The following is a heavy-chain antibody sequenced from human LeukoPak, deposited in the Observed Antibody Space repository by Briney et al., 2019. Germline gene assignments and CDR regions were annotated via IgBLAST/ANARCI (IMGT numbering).Heavy chain of an antibody. D-gene: IGHD3-10*01. J-gene: IGHJ5*02. CDR2: ISGSGGST. CDR1: GFTVSSNS. CDR3: AKEIWFGEMNWFDP. Sequence: PGGSLRLSCTVSGFTVSSNSMSWVRQAPGKGLEWVSAISGSGGSTYYADSVKGRFTISRDNSKNTLYLQMNSLRAEDTAVYYCAKEIWFGEMNWFDPWGQGTLVTVSS. V-gene: IGHV3-23*01.